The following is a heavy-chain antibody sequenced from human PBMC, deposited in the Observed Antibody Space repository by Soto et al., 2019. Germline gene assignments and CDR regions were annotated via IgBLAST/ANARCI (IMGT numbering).Heavy chain of an antibody. J-gene: IGHJ4*02. Sequence: QLQLQESGPGLVKPSETLSLTCTVSSGSISSSSYYWGWIRQPPGKGLEWIGSISYRGTTYYNPSLKSRVTISIDTSKNQFSLKLNSVSAADTAVYYCARTPDRLYCPHGVCYPFLFDYWGQGALVTVSS. D-gene: IGHD2-8*01. CDR2: ISYRGTT. V-gene: IGHV4-39*01. CDR1: SGSISSSSYY. CDR3: ARTPDRLYCPHGVCYPFLFDY.